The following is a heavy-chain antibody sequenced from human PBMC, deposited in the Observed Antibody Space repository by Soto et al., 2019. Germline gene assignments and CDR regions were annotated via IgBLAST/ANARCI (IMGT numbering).Heavy chain of an antibody. D-gene: IGHD6-13*01. CDR2: IVVGSGNT. CDR3: AAGKPIAAAPVGGMDV. V-gene: IGHV1-58*01. Sequence: QMQLVQSGPEVKKPGTSVKVSCKASGFTFTSSAVQWVRQARGQRLEWIGWIVVGSGNTNYAQKFQERVTITRDMSTSTAYMELSSLRSEDTAVYYCAAGKPIAAAPVGGMDVWGQGTTVTVSS. CDR1: GFTFTSSA. J-gene: IGHJ6*02.